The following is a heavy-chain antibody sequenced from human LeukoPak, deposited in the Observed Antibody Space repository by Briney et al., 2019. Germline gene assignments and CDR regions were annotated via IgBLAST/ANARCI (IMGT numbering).Heavy chain of an antibody. V-gene: IGHV4-4*07. Sequence: SETLSLTCTVSGGSISSYYWSWLRQPAGKGLEWIGRIYTSGSTNYNPSLKSRVTISVDKSKNQFSLKLSSVTAADTAVYYCARDRSITIFGVAENWFDPWGQGTLVTVSS. CDR3: ARDRSITIFGVAENWFDP. J-gene: IGHJ5*02. CDR2: IYTSGST. D-gene: IGHD3-3*01. CDR1: GGSISSYY.